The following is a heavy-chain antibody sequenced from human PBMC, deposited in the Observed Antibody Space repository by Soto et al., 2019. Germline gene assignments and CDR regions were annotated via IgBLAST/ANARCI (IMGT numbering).Heavy chain of an antibody. V-gene: IGHV3-30-3*01. CDR3: ARAGWGSFDY. CDR1: GFTFSSYA. J-gene: IGHJ4*02. Sequence: QVQLVESGGGVVQPGRSLRLSCAASGFTFSSYAMHWVRQAPGKGLEWVAVISYDGSNKYYADSVKGRFTISRDNSKNTLYLQMNSLRAEDTAVHYCARAGWGSFDYWGQGTLVTVSS. CDR2: ISYDGSNK. D-gene: IGHD2-21*01.